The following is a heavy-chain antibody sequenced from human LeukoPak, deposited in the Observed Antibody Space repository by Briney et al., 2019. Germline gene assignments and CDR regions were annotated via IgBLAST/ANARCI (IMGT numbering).Heavy chain of an antibody. V-gene: IGHV4-39*01. CDR2: IYYSGST. CDR3: ARHRIVVVPAASEAFDI. Sequence: SETLSLTCTVSGGSISSSSYYWGWIRQPPGKGLEWIGSIYYSGSTYYNPSLKSRVTISVDTSKNQFSLKLSSVTAADTAVYYCARHRIVVVPAASEAFDIWGQGTMVTVSS. J-gene: IGHJ3*02. D-gene: IGHD2-2*01. CDR1: GGSISSSSYY.